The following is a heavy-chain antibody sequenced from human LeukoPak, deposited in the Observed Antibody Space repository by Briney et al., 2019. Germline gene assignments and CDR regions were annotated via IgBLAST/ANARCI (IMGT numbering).Heavy chain of an antibody. CDR3: AKDVVVVVAATLDY. CDR2: ISYDGSNK. CDR1: GFTFSSYG. Sequence: PGGSLRLSCAASGFTFSSYGMHWVRQAPGKGLEWVAVISYDGSNKYYADSVKGRFTISRDNSKNTLYLQMNSLRAEGTAVYYCAKDVVVVVAATLDYWGQGTLVTVSA. D-gene: IGHD2-15*01. V-gene: IGHV3-30*18. J-gene: IGHJ4*02.